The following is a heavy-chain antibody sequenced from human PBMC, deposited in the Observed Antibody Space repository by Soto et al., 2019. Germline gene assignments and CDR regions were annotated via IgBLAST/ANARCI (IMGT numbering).Heavy chain of an antibody. J-gene: IGHJ4*02. V-gene: IGHV3-23*01. CDR2: FSGSGGST. Sequence: EVQLLESGGGLVQPGGSLRLSCAASGFTFSSYAMSWVRQAPGKGLEWVSAFSGSGGSTYYADSVKGRFTISRDNSKNTLYLKMNSLRAEDTAVYYCAILWSGLVVYYFDYWGQGTLVTVSS. D-gene: IGHD3-22*01. CDR1: GFTFSSYA. CDR3: AILWSGLVVYYFDY.